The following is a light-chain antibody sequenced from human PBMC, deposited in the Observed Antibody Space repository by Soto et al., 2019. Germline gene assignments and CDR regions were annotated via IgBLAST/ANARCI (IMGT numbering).Light chain of an antibody. J-gene: IGLJ1*01. CDR1: SSNIGAGYD. CDR2: GNS. V-gene: IGLV1-40*01. Sequence: QSALTQPPSVSGAPGQRVTISCTGSSSNIGAGYDVHWYQQLPGTAPKLLIYGNSNRPSGVPDRFSDSKSGTSASLAITGLQAEDEADYYCQSYDSSLSAHYVFGTGTKVTVL. CDR3: QSYDSSLSAHYV.